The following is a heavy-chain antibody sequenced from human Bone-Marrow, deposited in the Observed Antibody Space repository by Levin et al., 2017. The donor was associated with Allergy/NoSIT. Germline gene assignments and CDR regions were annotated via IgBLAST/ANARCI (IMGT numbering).Heavy chain of an antibody. CDR2: ISDSGVNA. J-gene: IGHJ6*02. V-gene: IGHV3-23*01. D-gene: IGHD5-18*01. Sequence: GGSLRLSCEASGFIFSTFAMTWVRQAPGKGLEWVSAISDSGVNAYVADSVKGRFTISRDDSKTPLYLQMHNLRVDDTALYYCATGRAYKYGYYRNYYGLDVRGQGTTVNVSS. CDR1: GFIFSTFA. CDR3: ATGRAYKYGYYRNYYGLDV.